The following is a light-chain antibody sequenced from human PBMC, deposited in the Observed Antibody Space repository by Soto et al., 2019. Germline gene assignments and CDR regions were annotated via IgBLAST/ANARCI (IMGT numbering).Light chain of an antibody. J-gene: IGKJ1*01. CDR2: KAS. Sequence: DIQMTQSPSSLSASVGDRVTITCRASQSISSYVNWYQQKPGKAPKLLIYKASTLTSGVPSRFSGSGSGTEFTLTISSLQADDFATYYCQHYNSYSEAFGQGTKVELK. CDR1: QSISSY. CDR3: QHYNSYSEA. V-gene: IGKV1-5*03.